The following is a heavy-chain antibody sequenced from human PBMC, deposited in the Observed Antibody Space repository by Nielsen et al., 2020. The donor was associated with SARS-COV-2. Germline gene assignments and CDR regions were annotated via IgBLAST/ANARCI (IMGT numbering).Heavy chain of an antibody. Sequence: SETLSLTCTVSGGSISNVGYYWSWIRQHPGKGLEWIGYIYYNGSAQYNPSLESRVSMSVDTSNNYFSLSLTSVTAADTPVYYCARVDYGDYGAGMWFDSWVQGILVTVSS. CDR3: ARVDYGDYGAGMWFDS. V-gene: IGHV4-31*03. CDR2: IYYNGSA. J-gene: IGHJ5*01. D-gene: IGHD4-17*01. CDR1: GGSISNVGYY.